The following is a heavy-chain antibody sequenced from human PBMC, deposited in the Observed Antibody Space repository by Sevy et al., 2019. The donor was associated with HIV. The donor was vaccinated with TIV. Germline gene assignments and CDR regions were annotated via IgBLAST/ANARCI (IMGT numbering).Heavy chain of an antibody. CDR3: ARDGVPVDVVAALDF. Sequence: GGSLRLSCAASGFTFSSYGMHWVRQAPGKGLEWVAFIRYDGSNKYYADSVKGRFTISRDNSKNKVYLQMNRLRPEDTAVYYSARDGVPVDVVAALDFWGQGTLVTSSS. D-gene: IGHD2-15*01. CDR1: GFTFSSYG. V-gene: IGHV3-30*02. J-gene: IGHJ4*02. CDR2: IRYDGSNK.